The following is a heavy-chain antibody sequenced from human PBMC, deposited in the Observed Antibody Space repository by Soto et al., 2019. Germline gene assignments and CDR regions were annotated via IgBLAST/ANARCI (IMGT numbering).Heavy chain of an antibody. D-gene: IGHD2-2*01. Sequence: QVQLVESGGGVVQPGRSLRLSCAASGFIFSNYGMHWVRQAPGKGLEWVALIWYDGSNKYYADSVKGRFTISRDNSKNTLYLQINSLRAGATAVYYWERGYCITTTCNAGFDYWGQGTLVTVPS. V-gene: IGHV3-33*01. J-gene: IGHJ4*02. CDR1: GFIFSNYG. CDR2: IWYDGSNK. CDR3: ERGYCITTTCNAGFDY.